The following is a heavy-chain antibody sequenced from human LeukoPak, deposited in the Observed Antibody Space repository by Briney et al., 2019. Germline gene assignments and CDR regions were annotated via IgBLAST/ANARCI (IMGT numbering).Heavy chain of an antibody. CDR1: GFTFSSYW. D-gene: IGHD3-3*01. CDR3: ATDRGWRTSGYYLYYFEY. Sequence: GGSLRLSCAASGFTFSSYWMNWARQAPGKGLEWVASINHNGNVNYYVDSVRGRFTISRDNTKNSLYLQMSSLRAEDTAVYYCATDRGWRTSGYYLYYFEYWGQGTLVTFSS. CDR2: INHNGNVN. V-gene: IGHV3-7*01. J-gene: IGHJ4*02.